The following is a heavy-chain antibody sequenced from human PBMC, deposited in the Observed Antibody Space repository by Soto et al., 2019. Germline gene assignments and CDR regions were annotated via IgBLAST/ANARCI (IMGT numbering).Heavy chain of an antibody. CDR3: ARLLAESGDYNYYGMDV. J-gene: IGHJ6*02. Sequence: GESRKISCKGSGYSFTSYWIGWGRQMPGKGLEWMGIIYPGDSDTEYSPSFQGQVTISADKSISTVYLQWSSLKASDTAMFYCARLLAESGDYNYYGMDVWGQGTTVTSP. CDR2: IYPGDSDT. CDR1: GYSFTSYW. V-gene: IGHV5-51*01. D-gene: IGHD6-19*01.